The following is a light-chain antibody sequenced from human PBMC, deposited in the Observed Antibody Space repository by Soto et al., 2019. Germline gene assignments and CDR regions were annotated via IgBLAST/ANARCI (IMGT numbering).Light chain of an antibody. CDR3: QQYGTSPPT. J-gene: IGKJ1*01. CDR1: QSVSSNF. Sequence: EIVLTQSPGTLSLTAGESATLSCKASQSVSSNFLAWYQRKPGQAPRLLIYGASYRATDIPYRFSGSGSGTDFTLTITRLEPEDFAVYYCQQYGTSPPTFGQGTKVEI. V-gene: IGKV3-20*01. CDR2: GAS.